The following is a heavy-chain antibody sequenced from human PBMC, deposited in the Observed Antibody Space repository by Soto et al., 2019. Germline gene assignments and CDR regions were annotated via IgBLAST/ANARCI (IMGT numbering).Heavy chain of an antibody. CDR3: ARDSVVLRFLEWLNWFDP. V-gene: IGHV1-3*01. D-gene: IGHD3-3*01. CDR2: INAGNGNT. CDR1: GYTFTSYA. Sequence: ASVKGSCKASGYTFTSYAMHWVRQAPGQRLEWMGWINAGNGNTKYSQKFQGRVTITRDTSASTAYMELSSLRSEDTAVYYCARDSVVLRFLEWLNWFDPWGQGTLVTVSS. J-gene: IGHJ5*02.